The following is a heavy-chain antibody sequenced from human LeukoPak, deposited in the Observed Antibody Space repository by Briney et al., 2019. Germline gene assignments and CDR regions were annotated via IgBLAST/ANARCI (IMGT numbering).Heavy chain of an antibody. CDR2: IYYSGST. V-gene: IGHV4-39*07. J-gene: IGHJ4*02. Sequence: SETLSLTCTVSGGSISSSSYYWGWIRQPPGKGLEWIGSIYYSGSTYYNPSLKSRVTISVDTSKNQFSLKLSSVTAADTAVYYCARGARLKDIVATVAPFGYWGQGTLVTVSS. D-gene: IGHD5-12*01. CDR1: GGSISSSSYY. CDR3: ARGARLKDIVATVAPFGY.